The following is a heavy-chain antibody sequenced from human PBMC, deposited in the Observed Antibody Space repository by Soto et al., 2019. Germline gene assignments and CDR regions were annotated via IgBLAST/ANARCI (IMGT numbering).Heavy chain of an antibody. D-gene: IGHD2-2*01. CDR2: IYYSGST. J-gene: IGHJ5*02. CDR3: ARNVVPAYNWFDP. V-gene: IGHV4-31*03. Sequence: QVQLQESGPGLVKPSQTLSLTCTVSGGSISSGGYFWNWIRQHPGKGLEWIGYIYYSGSTYYNPSLMSRVIISVDTSKNQFALKLSSVTAADTAVYYCARNVVPAYNWFDPWGQGTLVTVSS. CDR1: GGSISSGGYF.